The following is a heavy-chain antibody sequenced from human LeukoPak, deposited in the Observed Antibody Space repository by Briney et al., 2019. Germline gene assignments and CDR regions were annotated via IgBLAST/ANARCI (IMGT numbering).Heavy chain of an antibody. CDR3: ARVRWFGELSPLDY. D-gene: IGHD3-10*01. J-gene: IGHJ4*02. CDR1: GFTFSSYW. Sequence: GGSLRLSCAASGFTFSSYWMSWARQAPGKGLEWVANIKQDGSEKYYVDSVKGRFTIFRDNAKNSLYLQMNSLRAEDTAVYYCARVRWFGELSPLDYWGQGTLVTVSS. V-gene: IGHV3-7*01. CDR2: IKQDGSEK.